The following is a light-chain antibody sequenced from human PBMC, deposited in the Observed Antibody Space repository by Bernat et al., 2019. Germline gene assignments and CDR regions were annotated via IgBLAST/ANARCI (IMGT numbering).Light chain of an antibody. CDR3: GTWDTSLSVGV. CDR1: NSNIGVKY. CDR2: ENN. Sequence: QSVLTQPPSVSAAPGQRITISCSGSNSNIGVKYVSWYQQFPGTAPKLLIFENNKRPPGIPYRFSASQSGTSTTLVITGLPPGDEADYYCGTWDTSLSVGVFGGGTKVTVL. V-gene: IGLV1-51*02. J-gene: IGLJ2*01.